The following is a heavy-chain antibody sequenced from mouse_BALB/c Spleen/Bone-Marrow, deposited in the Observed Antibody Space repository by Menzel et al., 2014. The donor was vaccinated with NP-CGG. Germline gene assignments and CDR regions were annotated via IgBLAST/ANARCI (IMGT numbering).Heavy chain of an antibody. J-gene: IGHJ2*01. V-gene: IGHV5-15*02. D-gene: IGHD2-2*01. CDR2: ISNLAYSI. Sequence: VQRVESRKLSCAASGFNFSDYGMAWVRLAPGKGPEWVAFISNLAYSIYYADTVTGRFTISRENAKNTLYLEMSSLRFEDTAMYYCTRDRGYDGGYYFDYWGQGTTLTVSS. CDR1: GFNFSDYG. CDR3: TRDRGYDGGYYFDY.